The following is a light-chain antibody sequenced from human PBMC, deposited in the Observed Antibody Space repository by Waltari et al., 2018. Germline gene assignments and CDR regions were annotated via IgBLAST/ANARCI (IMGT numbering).Light chain of an antibody. Sequence: QSALTQPAPVSGSPGQSIPISSTGTSSDVGSYNLVPWYQQHTVKAPKLMIKEVSNRPPGVSNRFSGSKSGNTASLTIAGLQAEDEADYYCTSFTRSGTWVFGGGTKLTVL. CDR1: SSDVGSYNL. V-gene: IGLV2-14*02. CDR3: TSFTRSGTWV. J-gene: IGLJ2*01. CDR2: EVS.